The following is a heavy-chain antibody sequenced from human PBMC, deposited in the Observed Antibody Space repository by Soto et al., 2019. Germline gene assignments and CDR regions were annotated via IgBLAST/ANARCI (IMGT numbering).Heavy chain of an antibody. J-gene: IGHJ6*02. V-gene: IGHV3-9*01. CDR3: VKGRGSYFVYFGLDV. CDR1: GFTFDDYA. Sequence: EVQLVESGGGLVQPGRSLRLSCVASGFTFDDYAMHWVRQTPGQGLGGVSSIDWNGGSTAYADSVKGRFTISRDNARNSLYLQMNSLRPEDTALYYCVKGRGSYFVYFGLDVWGQGTTVTVSS. D-gene: IGHD1-26*01. CDR2: IDWNGGST.